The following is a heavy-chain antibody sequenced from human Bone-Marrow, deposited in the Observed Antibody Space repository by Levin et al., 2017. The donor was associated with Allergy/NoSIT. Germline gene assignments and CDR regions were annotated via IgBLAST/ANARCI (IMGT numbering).Heavy chain of an antibody. Sequence: GSLRLSCAVSGFIFSSHSMNWVRQAPGKGLEWVSYINPASTSKYYADSVRGRFTISRDNAKNSVYLQMDRLRADDTAVYYCAREDDSWGPNAFDVWGQGTMVTVSS. V-gene: IGHV3-48*04. J-gene: IGHJ3*01. CDR1: GFIFSSHS. D-gene: IGHD3-16*01. CDR2: INPASTSK. CDR3: AREDDSWGPNAFDV.